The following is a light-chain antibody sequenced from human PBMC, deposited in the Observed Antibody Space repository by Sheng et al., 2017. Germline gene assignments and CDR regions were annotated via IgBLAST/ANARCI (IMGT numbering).Light chain of an antibody. J-gene: IGKJ2*01. CDR2: AAS. CDR3: QQSYNTPPYT. Sequence: DVRLTQSPSSLSASVGDRVTITCRASQRIDNYLNWYQQKPGKAPTLLIYAASNSQDGVPSRFGGSGSGTEFTLTITRLHPEDFATYYCQQSYNTPPYTFGQG. CDR1: QRIDNY. V-gene: IGKV1-39*01.